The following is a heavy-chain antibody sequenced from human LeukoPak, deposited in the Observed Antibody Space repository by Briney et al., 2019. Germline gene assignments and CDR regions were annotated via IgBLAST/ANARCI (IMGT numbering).Heavy chain of an antibody. CDR3: ARGSPGDAFDF. J-gene: IGHJ3*01. Sequence: SETLSLTCAVYGGSFSGYYWSWIRQHPGKGLEWIGFFYYSGSTYYNPSLKSRLTISIDTSENQFSLKVSSVTAADTAVYYCARGSPGDAFDFWGQGTLITVSS. V-gene: IGHV4-31*11. CDR1: GGSFSGYY. CDR2: FYYSGST.